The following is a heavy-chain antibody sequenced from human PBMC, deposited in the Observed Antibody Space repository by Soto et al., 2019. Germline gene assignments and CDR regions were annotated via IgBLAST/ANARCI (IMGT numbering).Heavy chain of an antibody. Sequence: GGSLRLSCAASGFIVSNSYMSWVRQAPGKGLEWVSILYSGGTTYYADSVKGRFPFSRDNAANTVFLQMNNLRVEDTAVYYCVRDRGGSYWLDPWGQGTLVTVSS. CDR3: VRDRGGSYWLDP. CDR2: LYSGGTT. CDR1: GFIVSNSY. D-gene: IGHD1-26*01. V-gene: IGHV3-53*01. J-gene: IGHJ5*02.